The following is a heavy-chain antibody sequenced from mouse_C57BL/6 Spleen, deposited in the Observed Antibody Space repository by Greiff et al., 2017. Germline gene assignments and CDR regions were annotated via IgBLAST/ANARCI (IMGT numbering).Heavy chain of an antibody. CDR2: ISDGGSYT. J-gene: IGHJ2*01. V-gene: IGHV5-4*01. Sequence: EVQRVESGGGLVKPGGSLKLSCAASGFTFSSYAMSWVRQTPEKRLEWVATISDGGSYTYYPDNVKGRFTISRDNAKNNLYLQMSHLKSEDTAMYYCAREGTGTGGYYFDYWGQGTTLTVSS. CDR1: GFTFSSYA. D-gene: IGHD4-1*01. CDR3: AREGTGTGGYYFDY.